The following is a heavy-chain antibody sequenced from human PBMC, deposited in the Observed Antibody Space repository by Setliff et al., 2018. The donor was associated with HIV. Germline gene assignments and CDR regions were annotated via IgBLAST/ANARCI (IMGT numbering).Heavy chain of an antibody. J-gene: IGHJ5*02. CDR2: IIPMNGVA. CDR1: GGTFSSYV. CDR3: ALPYCGGGNCWSSASLPPAGWFDP. V-gene: IGHV1-69*05. Sequence: ASVKVSCKASGGTFSSYVISWVRQAPGQGPEWMGGIIPMNGVANYAQKFQGRVTITTDESTSTAYMELSSLRSEDTAVYYCALPYCGGGNCWSSASLPPAGWFDPWGQGTLVTVSS. D-gene: IGHD2-15*01.